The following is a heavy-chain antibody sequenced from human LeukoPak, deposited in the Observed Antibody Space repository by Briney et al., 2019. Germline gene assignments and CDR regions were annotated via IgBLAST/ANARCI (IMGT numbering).Heavy chain of an antibody. Sequence: ASVKVSCKASGYTFTGYYMHWVRQAPGQGLEWMGWINPNSGGTNYQGRVTMTRDTSISTAYMELSRLRSGDTAVYYCARASTYCSGGSCYSRSYYYYGMDVWGQGTTVTVSS. CDR1: GYTFTGYY. CDR3: ARASTYCSGGSCYSRSYYYYGMDV. V-gene: IGHV1-2*02. CDR2: INPNSGGT. D-gene: IGHD2-15*01. J-gene: IGHJ6*02.